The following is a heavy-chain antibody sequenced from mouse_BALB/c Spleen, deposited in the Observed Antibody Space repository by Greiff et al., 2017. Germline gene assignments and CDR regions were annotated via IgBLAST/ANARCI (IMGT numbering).Heavy chain of an antibody. CDR1: GFTFSSYA. J-gene: IGHJ1*01. Sequence: DVMLVESGGGLVKPGGSLKLSCAASGFTFSSYAMSWVRQSPEKRLEWVAEISSGGSYTYYPDTVTGRFTISRDNAKNTLYLEMSSLRSEDTAMYYCAREGITAWYFDVWGAGTTVTVAS. CDR2: ISSGGSYT. D-gene: IGHD2-4*01. V-gene: IGHV5-9-4*01. CDR3: AREGITAWYFDV.